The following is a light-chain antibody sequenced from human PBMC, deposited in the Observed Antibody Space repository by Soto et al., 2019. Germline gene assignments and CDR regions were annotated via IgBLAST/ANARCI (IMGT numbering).Light chain of an antibody. CDR2: YDN. J-gene: IGLJ1*01. CDR3: AAWDDSLKGRV. CDR1: NSNIGSNT. V-gene: IGLV1-44*01. Sequence: QSVLPQPPSASGTPGQRVTISCSGSNSNIGSNTVNWYQQLPGTAPKLLIYYDNLRPSGVPDRISGSKSGTSASLAISGLQSDDEADYYCAAWDDSLKGRVFGTGTKVTVL.